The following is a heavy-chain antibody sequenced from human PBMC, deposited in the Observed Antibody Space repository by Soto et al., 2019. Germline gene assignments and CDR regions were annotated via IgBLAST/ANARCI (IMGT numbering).Heavy chain of an antibody. CDR1: GGSLSSGRYY. CDR2: VYYSGST. Sequence: QLQLQESGPGLVKPSETLSLTCTVSGGSLSSGRYYWDWIRQTPGKGLEGIGSVYYSGSTYYNPSLKSRVTMTVHTSKSRCSLKLSSVTAADTAVYYCVRVWVGTVSYGWFDPWGQGTPVTVSS. D-gene: IGHD5-18*01. J-gene: IGHJ5*02. CDR3: VRVWVGTVSYGWFDP. V-gene: IGHV4-39*02.